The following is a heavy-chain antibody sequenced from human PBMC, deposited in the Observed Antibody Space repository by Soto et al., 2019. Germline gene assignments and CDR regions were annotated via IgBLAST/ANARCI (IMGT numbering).Heavy chain of an antibody. CDR2: IWYDGSNK. CDR3: ERDRPDYYDSSGPFDY. V-gene: IGHV3-33*01. D-gene: IGHD3-22*01. CDR1: GFTFSSYG. J-gene: IGHJ4*02. Sequence: QVQLVESGGGVVQPGRSLRLSCAASGFTFSSYGMHWVRQAPGKGLEWVAVIWYDGSNKYYADSVKGRFTISRDNSKNTLYLQMNSLRAEDTAVYYCERDRPDYYDSSGPFDYWGQGTLVTVSS.